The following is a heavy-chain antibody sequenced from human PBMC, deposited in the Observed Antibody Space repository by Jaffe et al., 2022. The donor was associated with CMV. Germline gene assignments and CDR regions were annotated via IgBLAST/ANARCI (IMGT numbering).Heavy chain of an antibody. CDR1: GFTFSSYA. CDR2: ISGSGGST. CDR3: AKDLGTMVRGVINYFDY. Sequence: EVQLVESGGGLVQPGGSLRLSCAASGFTFSSYAMSWVRQAPGKGLEWVSAISGSGGSTYYADSVKGRFTISRDNSKNTLYLQMNSLRAEDTAVYYCAKDLGTMVRGVINYFDYWGQGTLVTVSS. D-gene: IGHD3-10*01. J-gene: IGHJ4*02. V-gene: IGHV3-23*04.